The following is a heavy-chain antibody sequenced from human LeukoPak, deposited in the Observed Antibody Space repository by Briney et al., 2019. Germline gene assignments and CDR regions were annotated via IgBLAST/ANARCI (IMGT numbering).Heavy chain of an antibody. D-gene: IGHD4-23*01. V-gene: IGHV4-34*01. CDR3: ASTGVVTPRGDDY. Sequence: SETLSLTCAVYGGSFSGYYWSWIRQPPGKGLEWIGEINHSGSTNYNPSLKSRVTISVDTSKNQFSLKLSSVTAADTAVYYCASTGVVTPRGDDYWGQGTLVTVSS. CDR1: GGSFSGYY. J-gene: IGHJ4*02. CDR2: INHSGST.